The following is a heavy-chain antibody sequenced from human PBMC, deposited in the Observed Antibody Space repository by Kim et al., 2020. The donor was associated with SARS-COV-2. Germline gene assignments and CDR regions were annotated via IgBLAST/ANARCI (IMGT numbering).Heavy chain of an antibody. CDR2: IYYSGST. CDR1: GGSISSSSYY. D-gene: IGHD3-22*01. J-gene: IGHJ4*02. Sequence: SETLSLTCTVSGGSISSSSYYWGWIRQPPGKGLEWIGSIYYSGSTYYNPSLKSRVTISVDTSKNQFSLKLSSVTAADTAVYYCASLDDYYDSSGIFEGYWGQGTLVTVSS. CDR3: ASLDDYYDSSGIFEGY. V-gene: IGHV4-39*01.